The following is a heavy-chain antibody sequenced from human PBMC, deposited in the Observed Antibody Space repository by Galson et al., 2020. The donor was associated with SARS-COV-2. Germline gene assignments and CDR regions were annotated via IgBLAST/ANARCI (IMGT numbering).Heavy chain of an antibody. Sequence: RESLKISCAASGFTFSSYDMHWVRQATGKGLEWVSAIGTAGDTYYPGSVKGRFTISRENAKNSLYLQMNSLRAGDTAVYYCARGTVTTVVGPGPFFFYYLAVWGQGAPVPLPS. D-gene: IGHD4-17*01. V-gene: IGHV3-13*01. CDR1: GFTFSSYD. CDR3: ARGTVTTVVGPGPFFFYYLAV. J-gene: IGHJ6*03. CDR2: IGTAGDT.